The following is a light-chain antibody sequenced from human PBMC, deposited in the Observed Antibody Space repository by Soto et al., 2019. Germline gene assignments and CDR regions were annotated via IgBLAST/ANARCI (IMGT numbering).Light chain of an antibody. CDR3: QQYNNWWT. J-gene: IGKJ1*01. CDR2: GAS. V-gene: IGKV3-15*01. Sequence: EIMMTQSPSTLSVSPGERATLSCRASQSVDSNLAWYQQKPGQAPRLLIYGASTRATGISARFSGSGSGTEFTLTISSLQSEDFGVYYCQQYNNWWTFGQGANVAI. CDR1: QSVDSN.